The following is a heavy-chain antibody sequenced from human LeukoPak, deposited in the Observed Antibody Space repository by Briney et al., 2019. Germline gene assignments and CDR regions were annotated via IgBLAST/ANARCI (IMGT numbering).Heavy chain of an antibody. CDR3: ARDQRIWYSSGWPYFDY. Sequence: ASVNVSCKASGYTFTGYYMHWVRQAPGQGLEWMGWISAYNGNTNYAQKLQGRVTMTTDTSTSTAYMELRSLRSDDTAVYYCARDQRIWYSSGWPYFDYWGQGTLVTVSS. J-gene: IGHJ4*02. V-gene: IGHV1-18*04. CDR1: GYTFTGYY. CDR2: ISAYNGNT. D-gene: IGHD6-19*01.